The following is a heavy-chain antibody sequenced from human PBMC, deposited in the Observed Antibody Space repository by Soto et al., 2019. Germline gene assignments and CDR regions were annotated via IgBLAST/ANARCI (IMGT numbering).Heavy chain of an antibody. J-gene: IGHJ6*02. CDR3: ARDPYHVLMVNAPNLYGMDV. D-gene: IGHD2-8*01. CDR1: GYTFTTYD. V-gene: IGHV1-18*01. Sequence: QVQLVQSGAEVKKPGASVKVSCKASGYTFTTYDISWVRQAPGQGLEWMGRISTYNGNTNYPQSLQGRLTMTTDTSXXTXNXXLRNLRSDDTAVYYCARDPYHVLMVNAPNLYGMDVWGQGTTVTVPS. CDR2: ISTYNGNT.